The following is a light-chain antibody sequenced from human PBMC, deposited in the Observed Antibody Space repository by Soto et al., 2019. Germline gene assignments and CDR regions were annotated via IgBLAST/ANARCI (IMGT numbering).Light chain of an antibody. V-gene: IGKV3-20*01. CDR3: QQYGSSLYT. CDR2: GAS. Sequence: EIVLMQSPGTLSLSPGERDTLSCRASQSVSSSYLAWYQQKPGQAPRLLIYGASSRATGIPDRFSGSGSGTDFTLTISRLEPEDFAVYYCQQYGSSLYTFGQGTKLEIK. CDR1: QSVSSSY. J-gene: IGKJ2*01.